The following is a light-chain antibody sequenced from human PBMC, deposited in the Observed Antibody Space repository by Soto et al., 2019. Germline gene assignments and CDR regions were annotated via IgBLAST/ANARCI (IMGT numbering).Light chain of an antibody. Sequence: DIVIRQSPATLSVPPGERATLSCRASQSVSSNLAWYQQKPGQAPRLLIYGASTRATGIPARFSGSGSGTDFTLTISRLEPEDFAVYYCQQDGSRTFGQGAKVDI. CDR3: QQDGSRT. J-gene: IGKJ1*01. CDR2: GAS. CDR1: QSVSSN. V-gene: IGKV3-15*01.